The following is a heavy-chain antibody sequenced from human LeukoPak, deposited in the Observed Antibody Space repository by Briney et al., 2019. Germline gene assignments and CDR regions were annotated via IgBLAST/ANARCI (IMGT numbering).Heavy chain of an antibody. CDR2: IYTSGST. CDR3: AREGRRTYGLASVSRHYDY. D-gene: IGHD3-10*01. CDR1: GGSISSYY. Sequence: PSETLSLTCTVSGGSISSYYWSWIRQPAGKGLEWIGRIYTSGSTNYNPSLKSRVTMSVDTSKNQFSLKLSSVTAADTAVYYCAREGRRTYGLASVSRHYDYWGQGTLVTVPS. V-gene: IGHV4-4*07. J-gene: IGHJ4*02.